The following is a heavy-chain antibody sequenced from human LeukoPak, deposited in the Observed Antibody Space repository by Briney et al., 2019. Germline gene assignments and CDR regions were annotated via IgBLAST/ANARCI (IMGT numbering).Heavy chain of an antibody. J-gene: IGHJ6*03. V-gene: IGHV5-51*01. CDR2: IYPGDSDT. CDR3: ARHIGSSVVAANRKDYYYYYMDV. CDR1: GYSFTSYW. D-gene: IGHD2-15*01. Sequence: GESLKISCKGSGYSFTSYWIGWVRQMPGKGLEWMGIIYPGDSDTRYSPSFQGQVTISADKSISTAYLQWSSLKASDTAMCYCARHIGSSVVAANRKDYYYYYMDVWGKGTTVTVSS.